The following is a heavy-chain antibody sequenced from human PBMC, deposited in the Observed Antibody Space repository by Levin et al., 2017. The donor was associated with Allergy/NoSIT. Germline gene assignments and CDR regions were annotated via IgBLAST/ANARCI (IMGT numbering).Heavy chain of an antibody. CDR1: GGSISSTSYY. CDR3: ARHYYDSGSYFWFHP. V-gene: IGHV4-39*01. Sequence: SETLSLTCSVSGGSISSTSYYWGWIRQSPGKGLEWIGSIYFSGTTYYNPSLKSRVTISVDTSKNQFSLRLTSVTAADTAVYYCARHYYDSGSYFWFHPWGQGTLVTVSS. D-gene: IGHD3-10*01. J-gene: IGHJ5*02. CDR2: IYFSGTT.